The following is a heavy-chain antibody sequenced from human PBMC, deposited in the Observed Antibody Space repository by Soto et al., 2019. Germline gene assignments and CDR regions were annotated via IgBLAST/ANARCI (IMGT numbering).Heavy chain of an antibody. Sequence: QLQLQESGSGLVKPSQTLSLTCAVSGGSISSGGYSWSWIRQPPGKGLEWIGYIYHSGSTYYNPSLKIRVTISVDKSKIQFSLTLSSVTAADTDVYYCAAGGGLPRYDWGQGTLVTVSS. CDR2: IYHSGST. J-gene: IGHJ4*02. V-gene: IGHV4-30-2*01. D-gene: IGHD5-12*01. CDR3: AAGGGLPRYD. CDR1: GGSISSGGYS.